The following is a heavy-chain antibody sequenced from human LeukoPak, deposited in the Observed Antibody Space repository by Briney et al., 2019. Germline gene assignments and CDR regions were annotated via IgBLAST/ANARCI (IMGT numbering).Heavy chain of an antibody. CDR2: IYDNGNT. V-gene: IGHV4-59*11. Sequence: PSETLSLTCTVSGGSISYHSWSWIRQTPVKGLEWIANIYDNGNTDYSPSLQSRVTISTDTSETQVSLRLKSVTAADTAVYYCARLGSAATGAPPYYYYYVDVRGKGTTVTVS. CDR3: ARLGSAATGAPPYYYYYVDV. J-gene: IGHJ6*03. CDR1: GGSISYHS. D-gene: IGHD1-26*01.